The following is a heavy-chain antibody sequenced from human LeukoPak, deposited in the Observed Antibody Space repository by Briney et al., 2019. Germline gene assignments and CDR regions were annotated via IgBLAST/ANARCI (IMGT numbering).Heavy chain of an antibody. Sequence: SETLSLTCTVSGGSISGYYWSWIRQPPGKGLEWIGFISHSGSAYYNTSLNSRVTISLDTSKNQFSLILRSVTATDTAIYYCARHRLSGSTVTFFDIWGQGSLVTVSS. V-gene: IGHV4-59*08. CDR1: GGSISGYY. D-gene: IGHD4-17*01. CDR3: ARHRLSGSTVTFFDI. CDR2: ISHSGSA. J-gene: IGHJ4*02.